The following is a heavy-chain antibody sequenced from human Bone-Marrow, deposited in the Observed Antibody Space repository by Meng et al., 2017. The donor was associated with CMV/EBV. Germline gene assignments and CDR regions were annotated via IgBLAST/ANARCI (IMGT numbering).Heavy chain of an antibody. CDR3: ARLPHTIFGVVNGMDV. D-gene: IGHD3-3*01. Sequence: ASVKVSCKASGYTFTSYDINWVRQATGQGLEWMGWMNPNSGNTGYAQKFQGRVTMTRNTSISTAYMELSSLRSEDTAVYYCARLPHTIFGVVNGMDVWGQRTTVTVSS. J-gene: IGHJ6*02. CDR1: GYTFTSYD. V-gene: IGHV1-8*01. CDR2: MNPNSGNT.